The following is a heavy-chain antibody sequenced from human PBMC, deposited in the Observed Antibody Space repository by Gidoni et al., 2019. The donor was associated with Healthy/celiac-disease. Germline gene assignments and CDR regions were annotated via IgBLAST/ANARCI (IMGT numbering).Heavy chain of an antibody. J-gene: IGHJ6*02. D-gene: IGHD5-12*01. Sequence: QVQLVQSGAEVKKRGASVKVSCKAAGYTFTSYGISWVRQATGQGLAWMGWISAYNGNTNYAQKLQCRVTMTTDTPTSTAYMELRSLRSDDTAVYYCARAESSGDWLPYYDYYGMDVWGQGTTVTVSS. CDR2: ISAYNGNT. V-gene: IGHV1-18*01. CDR3: ARAESSGDWLPYYDYYGMDV. CDR1: GYTFTSYG.